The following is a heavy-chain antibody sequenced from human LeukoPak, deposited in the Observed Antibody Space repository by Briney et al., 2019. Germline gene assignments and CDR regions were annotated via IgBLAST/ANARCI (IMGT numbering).Heavy chain of an antibody. J-gene: IGHJ5*02. V-gene: IGHV4-59*01. CDR2: IYYSGST. D-gene: IGHD3-3*01. CDR1: GGSISSYY. Sequence: SETLSLTCTVSGGSISSYYWSWIRQPPGRGLEWIGYIYYSGSTNYNPSLKSRVTISVDTSKNQFSLKLSSVTAADTAVYYCARYTIFEFDPWGQGTLVTVSS. CDR3: ARYTIFEFDP.